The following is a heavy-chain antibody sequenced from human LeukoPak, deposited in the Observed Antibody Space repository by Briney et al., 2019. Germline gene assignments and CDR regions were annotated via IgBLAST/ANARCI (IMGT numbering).Heavy chain of an antibody. D-gene: IGHD1-26*01. Sequence: GESLKISCKGSGYSFTSYWIGWVRQVPGKGLEWMGIIYPGDSDTRYSPSFHGQVTISADKSIRTAYLQWSSLKASDTAMYYCATTRSYNYYYYGMDVWGQGTTVTVSS. CDR3: ATTRSYNYYYYGMDV. CDR2: IYPGDSDT. J-gene: IGHJ6*02. CDR1: GYSFTSYW. V-gene: IGHV5-51*01.